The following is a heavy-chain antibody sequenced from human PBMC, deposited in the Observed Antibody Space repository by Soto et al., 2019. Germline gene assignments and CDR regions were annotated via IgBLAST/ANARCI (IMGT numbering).Heavy chain of an antibody. CDR1: GCSISSSSYY. D-gene: IGHD3-3*01. CDR3: ARLYAFWSHLYMEV. Sequence: PSETLSLTCTVSGCSISSSSYYWGWIRQPPGKGLEWIGSIYHSGSTYYNPSLTSRVTISVDTSKNQFSLKLSSVTAADTAVYYCARLYAFWSHLYMEVRGKGTTVTVSS. V-gene: IGHV4-39*01. J-gene: IGHJ6*03. CDR2: IYHSGST.